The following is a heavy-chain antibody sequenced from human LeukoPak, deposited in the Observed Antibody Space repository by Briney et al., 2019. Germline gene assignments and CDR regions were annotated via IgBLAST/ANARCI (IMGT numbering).Heavy chain of an antibody. V-gene: IGHV3-43D*03. D-gene: IGHD3-16*02. CDR2: ISWDGGST. Sequence: GGSLRLSCAASEFTFDDYAMHWVRQAPGKGLEWVSLISWDGGSTYYADSVKGRFTISRDNSKNSLYLQMNSLRAEDTALYYCAKGRRFGGVIAPGVYFDYWGQGTLVTVSS. J-gene: IGHJ4*02. CDR3: AKGRRFGGVIAPGVYFDY. CDR1: EFTFDDYA.